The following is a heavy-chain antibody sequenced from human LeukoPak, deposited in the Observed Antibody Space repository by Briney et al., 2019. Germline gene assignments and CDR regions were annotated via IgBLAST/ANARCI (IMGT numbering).Heavy chain of an antibody. CDR1: GFRLTNYW. Sequence: NHGESLKISCKGSGFRLTNYWIGWVRQVPGKGLDWMGIIYPGDSDTRYSPSFQGQVTISADKSINTAHLQWSSLKASDTAMYYCARQYCRGDWYPGPDAFDIWGQGTMVTVSS. CDR2: IYPGDSDT. J-gene: IGHJ3*02. D-gene: IGHD2-21*02. CDR3: ARQYCRGDWYPGPDAFDI. V-gene: IGHV5-51*01.